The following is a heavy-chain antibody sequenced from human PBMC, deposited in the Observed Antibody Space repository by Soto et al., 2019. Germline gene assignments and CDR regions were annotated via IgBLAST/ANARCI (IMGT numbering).Heavy chain of an antibody. J-gene: IGHJ6*02. Sequence: GSLRLSCAASGFTFSSYAMSWVRQAPGKGLEWVSAISGSGGSTYYADSVKGRFTISRDNSKNTLYLQMNSLRAEDTAVYYCAKDWYSISLLGYYYYGMDVWGQGTTVTVSS. CDR3: AKDWYSISLLGYYYYGMDV. D-gene: IGHD2-21*01. V-gene: IGHV3-23*01. CDR2: ISGSGGST. CDR1: GFTFSSYA.